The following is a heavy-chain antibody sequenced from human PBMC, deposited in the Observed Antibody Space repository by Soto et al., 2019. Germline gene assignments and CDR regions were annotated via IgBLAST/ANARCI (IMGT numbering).Heavy chain of an antibody. CDR2: FDPEDGET. D-gene: IGHD4-4*01. J-gene: IGHJ4*02. CDR3: ATGPSLQTKGPLEYYFDY. V-gene: IGHV1-24*01. CDR1: GYTLTELS. Sequence: ASVKVSCKVSGYTLTELSMHWVRQAPGKGLEWMGGFDPEDGETIYAQKFQGRVTMTEDTSTDTAYMELSSLRSEDTAVYYCATGPSLQTKGPLEYYFDYWGQGTLVTVSS.